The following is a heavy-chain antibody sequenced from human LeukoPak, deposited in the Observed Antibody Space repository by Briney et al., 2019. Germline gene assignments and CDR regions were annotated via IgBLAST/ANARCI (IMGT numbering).Heavy chain of an antibody. D-gene: IGHD6-19*01. Sequence: GGSLRLSCAASGFTVSSNYMSWVRQAPGKGLEWVSVIYSGGSTYYADSVKGRFTISRDNAKNSLYLQMNSLRAEDTAVYYCARVRGIAVAGEIDYWGQGILVTVSS. CDR2: IYSGGST. CDR1: GFTVSSNY. CDR3: ARVRGIAVAGEIDY. V-gene: IGHV3-66*01. J-gene: IGHJ4*02.